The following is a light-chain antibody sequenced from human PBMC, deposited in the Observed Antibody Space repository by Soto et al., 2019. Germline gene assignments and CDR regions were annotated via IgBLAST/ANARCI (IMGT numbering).Light chain of an antibody. V-gene: IGLV2-8*01. J-gene: IGLJ1*01. Sequence: QSVLTQPPSASGSPGQSVTISCTGTSSDVGGYNYVSWYQQHPGKAPKLVISEVSQRPSGVPDRFSGSKSGNTASLTVSGLQAEDEADYYCCSYAGSTSYVFATGTKVTVL. CDR3: CSYAGSTSYV. CDR1: SSDVGGYNY. CDR2: EVS.